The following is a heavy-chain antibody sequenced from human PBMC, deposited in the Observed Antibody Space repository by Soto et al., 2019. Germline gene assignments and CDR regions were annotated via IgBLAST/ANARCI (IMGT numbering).Heavy chain of an antibody. V-gene: IGHV4-59*01. CDR2: MYNTGST. Sequence: SETLSLTCTVSGGSISRYYWSWIRQPPGKGLEWIGYMYNTGSTVYNPPFKSRVTISVDTSKNQFSLKLNSVTAADTAVYYCARDLWGYCGTACYPLDVWGQGTTLTVSS. CDR3: ARDLWGYCGTACYPLDV. J-gene: IGHJ6*02. CDR1: GGSISRYY. D-gene: IGHD2-21*02.